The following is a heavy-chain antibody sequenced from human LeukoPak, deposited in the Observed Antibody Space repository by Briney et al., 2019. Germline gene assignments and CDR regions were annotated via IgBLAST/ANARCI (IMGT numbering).Heavy chain of an antibody. J-gene: IGHJ4*02. CDR3: VREGNELLSKNFDY. V-gene: IGHV1-2*02. D-gene: IGHD2-21*02. CDR2: INPHSGGT. Sequence: ASVKVSCKASGFTLSGHYIHWVRQAPGQGLEWMGYINPHSGGTSSPQKFQGRVTMTTDTSISAVYMELSSLTSDDTAMYYCVREGNELLSKNFDYWGQGSLVTVSS. CDR1: GFTLSGHY.